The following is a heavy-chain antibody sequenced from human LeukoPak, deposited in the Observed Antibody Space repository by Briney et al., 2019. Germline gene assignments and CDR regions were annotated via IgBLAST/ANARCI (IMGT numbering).Heavy chain of an antibody. V-gene: IGHV3-21*01. CDR3: ARAVDTAMSPKGDY. J-gene: IGHJ4*02. D-gene: IGHD5-18*01. CDR1: GFTFSSYS. CDR2: ISSSSSYI. Sequence: GGSLRLSCAASGFTFSSYSMNWVRQAPGKGLEWVSSISSSSSYIYYADSVKGRFTISRDNAKNSLYLQMNSLRAEDTAAYYCARAVDTAMSPKGDYWGQGTLVTVSS.